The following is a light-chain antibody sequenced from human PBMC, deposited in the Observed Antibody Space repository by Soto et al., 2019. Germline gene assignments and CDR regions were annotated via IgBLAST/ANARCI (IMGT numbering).Light chain of an antibody. CDR3: CSYVGTDTLV. V-gene: IGLV2-11*01. J-gene: IGLJ2*01. CDR1: SSDVGGYNY. CDR2: DVS. Sequence: QSALTQPRSVSGSPGQSVTISCTGTSSDVGGYNYVSWYQQHPGKAPKLMIYDVSKRPSGVPNRFSGSKSGNTASLTISGLQAEDEADYYCCSYVGTDTLVFGGGTKLTVL.